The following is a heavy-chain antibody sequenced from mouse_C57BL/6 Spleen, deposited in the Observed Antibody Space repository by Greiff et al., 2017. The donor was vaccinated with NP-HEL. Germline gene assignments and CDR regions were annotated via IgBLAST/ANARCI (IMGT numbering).Heavy chain of an antibody. J-gene: IGHJ2*01. D-gene: IGHD1-1*01. V-gene: IGHV5-6*01. CDR1: GFTFSSYG. CDR2: ISSGGSYT. CDR3: ARHSRGYGSSYDY. Sequence: EVQRVESGGDLVKPGGSLKLSCAASGFTFSSYGMSWVRQTPDKRLEWVATISSGGSYTYYPDSVKGRFTISRDNAKNTLYLQMSSLKSEDTAMYYCARHSRGYGSSYDYWGQGTTLTVSS.